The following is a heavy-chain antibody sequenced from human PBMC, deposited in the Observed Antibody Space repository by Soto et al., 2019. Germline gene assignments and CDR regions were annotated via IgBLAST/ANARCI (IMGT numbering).Heavy chain of an antibody. J-gene: IGHJ5*02. CDR2: IIPMLGTA. CDR3: ARGGVVVVTAQNWFEP. V-gene: IGHV1-69*06. CDR1: GGTFSRYA. Sequence: QVQLVQSGAEVKKHGSSVKVSCKASGGTFSRYAISWVRQAPGQGLEWMGGIIPMLGTANYAQKFQGRVTITADNTMNKAYMELSSLRSEDTAVYYCARGGVVVVTAQNWFEPWGQGTLVTVSS. D-gene: IGHD2-21*02.